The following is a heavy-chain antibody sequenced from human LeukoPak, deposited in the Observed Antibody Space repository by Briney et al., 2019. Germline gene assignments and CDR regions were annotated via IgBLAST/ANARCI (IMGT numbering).Heavy chain of an antibody. CDR1: GGSISSGSCY. Sequence: PSETLSLTCTVSGGSISSGSCYWRWIRQPAGTGLEWIGRIYTSGSTNYNPSLKSRVTISVDTSKNQFSLKLSSVTAADTAVYYCAGSFLLDSSGYYRDYWGQGTLVTVSS. D-gene: IGHD3-22*01. J-gene: IGHJ4*02. CDR3: AGSFLLDSSGYYRDY. V-gene: IGHV4-61*02. CDR2: IYTSGST.